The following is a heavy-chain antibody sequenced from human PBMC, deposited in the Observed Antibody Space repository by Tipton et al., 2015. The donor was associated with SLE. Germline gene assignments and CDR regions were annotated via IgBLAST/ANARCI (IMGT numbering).Heavy chain of an antibody. CDR1: GGSISSGGYY. J-gene: IGHJ5*02. CDR3: ARVGGGYFTNWFDP. V-gene: IGHV4-31*03. Sequence: LRLSCTVSGGSISSGGYYWSWIRQHPGKGLEWVGYIYYSGSTYYNPSLRSRVTISVDTSKNQFSLKLSSVTAADTAVYYCARVGGGYFTNWFDPWGQGTLVTVSS. D-gene: IGHD5-18*01. CDR2: IYYSGST.